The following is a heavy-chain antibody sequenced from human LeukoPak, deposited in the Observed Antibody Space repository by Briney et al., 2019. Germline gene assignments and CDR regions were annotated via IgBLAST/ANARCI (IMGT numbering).Heavy chain of an antibody. CDR3: AKSLWFGVPRGAFDI. CDR2: ATATGAGT. V-gene: IGHV3-23*01. CDR1: GFTFSDYA. J-gene: IGHJ3*02. Sequence: GGSLRPSCAASGFTFSDYAMSWVRHVPGRGLEWVSSATATGAGTDDRDSVRGRFSISRDNSRNTLFLQMNSLRPEDTAVYYCAKSLWFGVPRGAFDIWGPGTMVTVSS. D-gene: IGHD3-10*01.